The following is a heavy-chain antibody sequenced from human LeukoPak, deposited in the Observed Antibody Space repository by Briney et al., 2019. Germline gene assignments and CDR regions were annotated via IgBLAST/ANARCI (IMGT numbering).Heavy chain of an antibody. CDR3: ARWGEEQLVPRYYFDY. V-gene: IGHV4-34*01. CDR2: INHSGST. CDR1: GGSFSGYY. Sequence: PSETLSLTCAVYGGSFSGYYWSWIRQPPGKGLEWIGEINHSGSTNYNPSLKSRVTISVDTSKNQFSLKLSSVTAADTAVYYCARWGEEQLVPRYYFDYWGQGTLVTVSS. J-gene: IGHJ4*02. D-gene: IGHD6-6*01.